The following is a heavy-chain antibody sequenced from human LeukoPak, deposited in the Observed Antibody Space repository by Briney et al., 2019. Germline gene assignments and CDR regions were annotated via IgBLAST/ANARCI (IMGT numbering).Heavy chain of an antibody. Sequence: SETLSLTCAVSGGSISSSNWWSWVRQPPGKGLEWIGEIYHSGSTNYNPSLKSRVTISVDKSKNQFSLKLSSVTAADTAVYYCARRVSSGWSYYYYYMDVWGKGATVTISS. D-gene: IGHD6-19*01. J-gene: IGHJ6*03. CDR1: GGSISSSNW. V-gene: IGHV4-4*02. CDR2: IYHSGST. CDR3: ARRVSSGWSYYYYYMDV.